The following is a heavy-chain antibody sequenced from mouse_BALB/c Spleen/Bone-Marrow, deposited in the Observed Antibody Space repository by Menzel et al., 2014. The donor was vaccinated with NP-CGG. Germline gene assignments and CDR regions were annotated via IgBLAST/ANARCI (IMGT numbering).Heavy chain of an antibody. CDR3: ARSLYGFDWYFDV. CDR2: INPYNDGT. J-gene: IGHJ1*01. D-gene: IGHD2-2*01. Sequence: PGQGLEWIGNINPYNDGTKYNEKFKGKATLTSDKFSSTAYMELGSLTSEDSAVYYCARSLYGFDWYFDVWGAGTTVTVSS. V-gene: IGHV1-14*01.